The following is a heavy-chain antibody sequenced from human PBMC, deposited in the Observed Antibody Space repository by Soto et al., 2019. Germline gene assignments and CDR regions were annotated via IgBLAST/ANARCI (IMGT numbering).Heavy chain of an antibody. CDR2: IYYSGST. Sequence: SETLSLTCTVSGGSISSYYWSWIRQPPWKGLEWIGYIYYSGSTNYNPSLKSRVTISVDTSKNHLSLKVSSVTAADTAVYYCARSAGYCSGGSSQFDYWGQGTLVTVS. V-gene: IGHV4-59*01. D-gene: IGHD2-15*01. J-gene: IGHJ4*02. CDR3: ARSAGYCSGGSSQFDY. CDR1: GGSISSYY.